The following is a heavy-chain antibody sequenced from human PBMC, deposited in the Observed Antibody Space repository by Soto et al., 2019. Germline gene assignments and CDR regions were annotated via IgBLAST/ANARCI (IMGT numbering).Heavy chain of an antibody. CDR2: IYYSGST. V-gene: IGHV4-39*07. CDR3: ARDMGYGGNPLVFDY. Sequence: PSETLSLTCTVSGGSITSSSYYWGWIRQPPGKGLEWIGTIYYSGSTYYNPSLKSRVTISVDTSKNQFSLNLSSVTAADTAVYYCARDMGYGGNPLVFDYWGQGTLVTVSS. J-gene: IGHJ4*02. CDR1: GGSITSSSYY. D-gene: IGHD4-17*01.